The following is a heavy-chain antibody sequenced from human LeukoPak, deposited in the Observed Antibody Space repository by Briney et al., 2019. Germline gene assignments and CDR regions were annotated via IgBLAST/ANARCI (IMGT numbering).Heavy chain of an antibody. CDR2: IYYSGST. CDR3: ARWYSSSSDYFGNYYYYMDV. J-gene: IGHJ6*03. V-gene: IGHV4-39*07. Sequence: SETLSLTCTVSGGSISSSSYYWGWIRQPPGKGLEWIGSIYYSGSTYYNPSLKSRVTISVDTSKNQFSLKLSSVTAADTAVYYCARWYSSSSDYFGNYYYYMDVWGKGTTVTVSS. D-gene: IGHD6-6*01. CDR1: GGSISSSSYY.